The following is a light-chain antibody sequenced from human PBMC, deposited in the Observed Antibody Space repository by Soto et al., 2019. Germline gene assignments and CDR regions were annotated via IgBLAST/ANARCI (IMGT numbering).Light chain of an antibody. J-gene: IGLJ1*01. CDR3: SSYTSSSTYV. V-gene: IGLV2-18*02. CDR1: SSDVGHYNR. Sequence: QSALTQPPSVSGSPGQSVTISFTGTSSDVGHYNRVSWYQQPPGTAPKVIIYEVSNRPSGVPDRFSGSKSGNTASLTISGLQAEDEADYDCSSYTSSSTYVFGTGTKLTVL. CDR2: EVS.